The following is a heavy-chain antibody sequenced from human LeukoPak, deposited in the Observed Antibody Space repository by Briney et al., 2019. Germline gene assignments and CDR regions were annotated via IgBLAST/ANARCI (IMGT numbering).Heavy chain of an antibody. CDR1: GFTFSSYS. D-gene: IGHD1-14*01. CDR2: ISSSSSYI. CDR3: ARRGSPGKHFDY. J-gene: IGHJ4*02. Sequence: PGGSLRLSCAASGFTFSSYSMNWVRQAPGKGLEWVSSISSSSSYIYYADSVKGRFTISRDNAKNSLYLQMNSLRAEDTAVYYCARRGSPGKHFDYWGQGTLVTVSS. V-gene: IGHV3-21*01.